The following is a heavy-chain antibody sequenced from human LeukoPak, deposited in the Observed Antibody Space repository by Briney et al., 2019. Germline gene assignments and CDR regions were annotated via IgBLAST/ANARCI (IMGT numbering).Heavy chain of an antibody. CDR1: GFSFSSYG. CDR3: ARDQRGSSNPKTYFTY. J-gene: IGHJ4*02. CDR2: IWYDGTNK. Sequence: GGSLRLSCAASGFSFSSYGMHWVRQAPGKGLEWVAVIWYDGTNKYYADSVKGRLTISRDNSKNTLYLQMNSLRAEDTAVYYCARDQRGSSNPKTYFTYWGKGTRVTVPP. D-gene: IGHD5-12*01. V-gene: IGHV3-33*01.